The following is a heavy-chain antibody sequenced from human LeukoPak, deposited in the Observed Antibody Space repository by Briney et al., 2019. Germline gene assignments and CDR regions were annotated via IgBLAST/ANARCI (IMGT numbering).Heavy chain of an antibody. Sequence: SETLSLTCTVSGGSISSYYWSWIRQPPGKGLEWIGYIYYSGSTNYNPSLKSRVTISVDTSKNQFSLKLSSVTAADTAVYYCAREGIAAAGFDYWGRGTLVTVSS. CDR2: IYYSGST. D-gene: IGHD6-13*01. CDR1: GGSISSYY. CDR3: AREGIAAAGFDY. J-gene: IGHJ4*02. V-gene: IGHV4-59*12.